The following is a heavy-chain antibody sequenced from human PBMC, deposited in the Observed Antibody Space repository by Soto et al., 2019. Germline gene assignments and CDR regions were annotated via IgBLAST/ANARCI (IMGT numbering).Heavy chain of an antibody. J-gene: IGHJ4*02. CDR3: ASGGVGATTDY. D-gene: IGHD1-26*01. V-gene: IGHV4-30-2*01. Sequence: SETLSLTCAVSGGSISSGGYSWSWIRQPPGKGLEWIGYIYHSGSTYYNPSLKSRVTISVDRSKNQFSLKLSSVTAADTAVYYCASGGVGATTDYWGQGTLVTVSS. CDR1: GGSISSGGYS. CDR2: IYHSGST.